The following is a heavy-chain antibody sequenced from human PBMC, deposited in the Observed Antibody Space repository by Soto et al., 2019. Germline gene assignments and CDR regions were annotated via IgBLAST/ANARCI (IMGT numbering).Heavy chain of an antibody. J-gene: IGHJ5*02. Sequence: SETLSLTCTVSGGSISSYYWSWIRQPPGKGLEWIGYIYYSGSTNYNPSLKSRVTISVDTSKNQFSLKLSSVTAADTAVYYCASATVGEFGGASWFDPWGQGTLVTVSS. V-gene: IGHV4-59*01. CDR1: GGSISSYY. D-gene: IGHD3-16*01. CDR3: ASATVGEFGGASWFDP. CDR2: IYYSGST.